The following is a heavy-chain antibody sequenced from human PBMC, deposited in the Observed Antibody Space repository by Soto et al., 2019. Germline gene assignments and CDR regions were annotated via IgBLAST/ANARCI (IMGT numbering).Heavy chain of an antibody. CDR3: ARAIAAAGTWHYYYYMDV. V-gene: IGHV3-7*01. CDR1: GLTFSSYW. Sequence: PGGSLRLSCATSGLTFSSYWMSWVRQAPGRGLEWVANIKQDGSEKYYVDSVKGRFTISRDNAKNSLYLQMNSLRAEDTAVYYCARAIAAAGTWHYYYYMDVWGKGTTVTVSS. CDR2: IKQDGSEK. D-gene: IGHD6-13*01. J-gene: IGHJ6*03.